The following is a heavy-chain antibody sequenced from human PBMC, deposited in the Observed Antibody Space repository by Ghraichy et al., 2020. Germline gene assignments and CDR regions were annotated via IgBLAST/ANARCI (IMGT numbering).Heavy chain of an antibody. J-gene: IGHJ6*02. Sequence: GGSLRLSCAASRLPFSGAALHWVRQAPGKGLEWVALISYHGNDKYYTDSVKGRFTISRDNSKNTLFLQMNSLRAEDTAVYYCAATNIPVDYYYYGLDVWCQGTTVTVSS. CDR1: RLPFSGAA. D-gene: IGHD2-2*01. CDR2: ISYHGNDK. CDR3: AATNIPVDYYYYGLDV. V-gene: IGHV3-30-3*01.